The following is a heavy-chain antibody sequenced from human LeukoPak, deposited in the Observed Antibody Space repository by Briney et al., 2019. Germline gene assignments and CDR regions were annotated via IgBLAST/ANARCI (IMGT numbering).Heavy chain of an antibody. CDR1: GGSIRSSYYY. J-gene: IGHJ4*02. CDR2: IYYSGST. CDR3: ARAAVSAYYDFWSGYYIFDY. V-gene: IGHV4-61*01. Sequence: SETLSPTCTVSGGSIRSSYYYWSWIRQPPGKGLEWIGYIYYSGSTNYNPSLKSRVTISVDTSKNQFSLKLSSVTAADTAVYYCARAAVSAYYDFWSGYYIFDYWGQGTLVTVSS. D-gene: IGHD3-3*01.